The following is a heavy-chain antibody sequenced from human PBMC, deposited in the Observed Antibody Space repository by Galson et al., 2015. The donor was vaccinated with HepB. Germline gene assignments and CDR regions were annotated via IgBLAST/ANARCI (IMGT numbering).Heavy chain of an antibody. CDR3: ARRRPDSSGYYWYFDL. D-gene: IGHD3-22*01. J-gene: IGHJ2*01. CDR2: IIPIFGIA. V-gene: IGHV1-69*13. Sequence: SVKVSCKASGGTFSSYAISWVRQAPGQGLEWMGGIIPIFGIANYAQKFQGRVTITADESTSTAYMELSSLRSEDTAVYYCARRRPDSSGYYWYFDLWGRGTLVTVSS. CDR1: GGTFSSYA.